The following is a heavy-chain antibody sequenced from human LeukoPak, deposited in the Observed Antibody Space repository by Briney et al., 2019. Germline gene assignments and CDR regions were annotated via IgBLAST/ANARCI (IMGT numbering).Heavy chain of an antibody. CDR2: IYYSGST. Sequence: SETLSLTCTVSGGSISSYYWSWIRQPPGKGLEWIGYIYYSGSTNYNPSLKSRVTISVDTSKNQFSLKLSSVTAADTAVYYCALDSSGYAYFDYWGQGTLVTVSS. D-gene: IGHD3-22*01. V-gene: IGHV4-59*01. CDR3: ALDSSGYAYFDY. CDR1: GGSISSYY. J-gene: IGHJ4*02.